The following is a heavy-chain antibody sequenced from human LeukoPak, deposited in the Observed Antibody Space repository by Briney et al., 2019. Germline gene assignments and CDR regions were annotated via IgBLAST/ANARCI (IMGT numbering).Heavy chain of an antibody. Sequence: SKTLSLSCTVSGGSISGINYWWGWFRQPPGKGLEWIGSFHYSGITSYKPSLRSRVTMPVDTSKNQFSLKLSSVTAADTAVYYCERLPPTDYEIDYWGQGTLVTVSS. J-gene: IGHJ4*02. CDR1: GGSISGINYW. V-gene: IGHV4-39*01. CDR3: ERLPPTDYEIDY. CDR2: FHYSGIT. D-gene: IGHD4-17*01.